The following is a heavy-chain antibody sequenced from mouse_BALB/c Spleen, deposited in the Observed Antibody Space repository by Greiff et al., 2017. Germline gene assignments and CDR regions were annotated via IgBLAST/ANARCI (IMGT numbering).Heavy chain of an antibody. V-gene: IGHV1-77*01. Sequence: QVQLKQSGPELVKPGASVKMSCKASGYTFTDYVISWVKQRTGQGLEWIGEIYPGSGSTYYNEKFKGKATLTADKSSNTAYMQLSSLTSEDSAVYFCARGDGNKYYYAMDYWGQGTSVTVSS. D-gene: IGHD2-1*01. J-gene: IGHJ4*01. CDR2: IYPGSGST. CDR1: GYTFTDYV. CDR3: ARGDGNKYYYAMDY.